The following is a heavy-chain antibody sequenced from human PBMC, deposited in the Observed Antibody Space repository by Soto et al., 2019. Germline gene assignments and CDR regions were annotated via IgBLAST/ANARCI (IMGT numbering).Heavy chain of an antibody. CDR3: AKEADDFWSGQPPGDY. CDR2: ISGSGGST. D-gene: IGHD3-3*01. CDR1: GFTFSSYA. Sequence: GGSLRLSCAASGFTFSSYAMSWVRQAPEKGLEWVSAISGSGGSTYYADSVKGRFTISRDNSKNTLYLQMNSLRAEDTAVYYCAKEADDFWSGQPPGDYWGQGTLVTVSS. V-gene: IGHV3-23*01. J-gene: IGHJ4*02.